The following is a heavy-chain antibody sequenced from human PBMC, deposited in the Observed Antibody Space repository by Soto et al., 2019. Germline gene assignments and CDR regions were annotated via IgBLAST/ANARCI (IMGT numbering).Heavy chain of an antibody. CDR3: ARDALYYDRSGRLAFDI. V-gene: IGHV1-2*02. J-gene: IGHJ3*02. Sequence: ARGYRLTGSSRYWVRHSPRQGLEWMGWINPNSGGTNYAQKFQGRVTMTRDTSISTAYMELSRLRSDDTAVYYCARDALYYDRSGRLAFDIWGKGTIVTV. D-gene: IGHD3-22*01. CDR1: GYRLTGSS. CDR2: INPNSGGT.